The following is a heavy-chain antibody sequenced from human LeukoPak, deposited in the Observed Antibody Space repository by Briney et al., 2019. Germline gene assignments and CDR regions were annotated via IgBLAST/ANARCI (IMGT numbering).Heavy chain of an antibody. CDR2: IYISGST. CDR3: ARDSPPFDQ. J-gene: IGHJ5*02. Sequence: SETLSLTCTVYGGSISNDYWSWIRQPAGKGLEWIGRIYISGSTNYNSSFKSRVAMSIDASKNEFSLKLSSVTAADTAVYYCARDSPPFDQWGQGTLVTVFS. V-gene: IGHV4-4*07. CDR1: GGSISNDY.